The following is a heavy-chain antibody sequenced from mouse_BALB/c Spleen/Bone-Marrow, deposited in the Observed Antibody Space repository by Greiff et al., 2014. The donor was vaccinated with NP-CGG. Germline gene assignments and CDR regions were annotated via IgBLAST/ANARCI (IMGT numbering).Heavy chain of an antibody. CDR1: GFNIKDTY. CDR2: IDPANGNT. CDR3: ARSYGSSPFDY. V-gene: IGHV14-3*02. D-gene: IGHD1-1*01. Sequence: EVQLQQSGAELVKPGASVKLSCTASGFNIKDTYMHWVKQRPEQGLEWIGRIDPANGNTKYDPKFQGKATITADTSSNTAYLQLSSLTSEDTAVYYCARSYGSSPFDYWSQGTTLTVSS. J-gene: IGHJ2*01.